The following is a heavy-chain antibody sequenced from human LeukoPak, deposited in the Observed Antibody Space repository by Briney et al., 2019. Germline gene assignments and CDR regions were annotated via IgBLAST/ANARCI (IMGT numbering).Heavy chain of an antibody. J-gene: IGHJ5*02. CDR2: ISTSGTT. CDR1: GGSISSSY. Sequence: PSETLSLTCSISGGSISSSYWSWIRQPAGKGLEWIGRISTSGTTNYSPSLKGRLTLSIDTSKKQFSLSLRSVTAADTAMYYCARDMGGGWFDPWGQGALVTASS. V-gene: IGHV4-4*07. CDR3: ARDMGGGWFDP. D-gene: IGHD1-26*01.